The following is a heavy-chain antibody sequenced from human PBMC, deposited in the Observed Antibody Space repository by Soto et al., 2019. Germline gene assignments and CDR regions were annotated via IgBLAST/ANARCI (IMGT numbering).Heavy chain of an antibody. CDR1: GSNFAGYW. J-gene: IGHJ4*02. Sequence: GESLKSGCNGSGSNFAGYWIAWVRQMPGKGLELMGIIYPSDSDTRYRPSFQGQVTISADKSISSAYLQWSSLRASDTAMYYCARGGVSTRTFDYWGQGTPVTVSS. CDR3: ARGGVSTRTFDY. D-gene: IGHD3-3*01. CDR2: IYPSDSDT. V-gene: IGHV5-51*01.